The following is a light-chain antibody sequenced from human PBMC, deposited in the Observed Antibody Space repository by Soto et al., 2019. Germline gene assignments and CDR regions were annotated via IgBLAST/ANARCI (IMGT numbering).Light chain of an antibody. Sequence: DIQMTQSPSTLSASVGDRVSITCRGSQTISSWLAWYQRKAGKAPNLLIYKASILESGVPSRFSGSGSGTEFNLTISSLQPDDFATYYCQQYNSYPLTFGGGTKVEIK. CDR1: QTISSW. J-gene: IGKJ4*01. V-gene: IGKV1-5*03. CDR3: QQYNSYPLT. CDR2: KAS.